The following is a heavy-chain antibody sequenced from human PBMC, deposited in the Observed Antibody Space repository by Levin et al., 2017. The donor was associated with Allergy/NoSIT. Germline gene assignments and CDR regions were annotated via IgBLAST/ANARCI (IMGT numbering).Heavy chain of an antibody. CDR2: IDPSDSYT. CDR3: ARQRNYASGSFSELDC. D-gene: IGHD3-10*01. J-gene: IGHJ4*02. CDR1: GYSFTSSW. V-gene: IGHV5-10-1*01. Sequence: GESLKISCQGSGYSFTSSWITWVRQLPGKGLEWMGRIDPSDSYTNYSPSFQGHVTISVDESISTAYLHWTSLEASDTAVYFCARQRNYASGSFSELDCWGQGTLVTVSS.